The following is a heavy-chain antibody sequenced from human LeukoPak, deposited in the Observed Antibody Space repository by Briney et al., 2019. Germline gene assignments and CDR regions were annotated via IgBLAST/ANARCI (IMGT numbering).Heavy chain of an antibody. J-gene: IGHJ6*03. CDR1: GYTFTSYG. Sequence: ASVKVSCTASGYTFTSYGISWVRQAPGQGLEWMGWISAYNGNTNYAQKLQGRVTMTTDTSTSTAYMELRSLRSDDTAVYYCARGWSSGPPGYYYYMDVWGKGTTVTVSS. CDR3: ARGWSSGPPGYYYYMDV. D-gene: IGHD6-19*01. CDR2: ISAYNGNT. V-gene: IGHV1-18*01.